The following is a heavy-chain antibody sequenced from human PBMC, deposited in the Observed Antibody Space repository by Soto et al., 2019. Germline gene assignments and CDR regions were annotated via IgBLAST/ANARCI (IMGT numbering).Heavy chain of an antibody. D-gene: IGHD2-2*03. CDR1: GGTFSSYA. Sequence: QVQLVQSGAEVKKPGSSVKVSCKASGGTFSSYAISWVRQAPGQGLEWMGGIIPIFGTANYAQKFQGRVTSTADESTSTAYMELSSLRSEDTAVYYCARDLLDIVVVPAAPAHYYYGMDVWGQGTTVTVSS. J-gene: IGHJ6*02. CDR3: ARDLLDIVVVPAAPAHYYYGMDV. CDR2: IIPIFGTA. V-gene: IGHV1-69*01.